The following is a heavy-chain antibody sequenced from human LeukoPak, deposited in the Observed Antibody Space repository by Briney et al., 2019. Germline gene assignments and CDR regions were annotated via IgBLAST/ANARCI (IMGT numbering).Heavy chain of an antibody. D-gene: IGHD2-21*01. J-gene: IGHJ3*02. CDR1: GFTFSSYA. Sequence: GGSLRLSCVASGFTFSSYAMSWVRQAPDKGLEWGSAISGSGTPTYGADSVKGRFTISRDNSKNTLDLQMNNLRAEDTAVYYCAREIPLYSENAFDIWGQGTLVTVSS. CDR2: ISGSGTPT. CDR3: AREIPLYSENAFDI. V-gene: IGHV3-23*01.